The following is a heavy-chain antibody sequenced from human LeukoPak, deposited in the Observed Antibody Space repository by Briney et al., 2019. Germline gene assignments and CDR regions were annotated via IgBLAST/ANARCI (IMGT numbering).Heavy chain of an antibody. V-gene: IGHV3-48*03. CDR1: GFTFSSYE. D-gene: IGHD6-19*01. CDR2: ISSSGSTI. CDR3: ASQLRSGYYYYYGMDV. J-gene: IGHJ6*04. Sequence: GGSLRLSCAASGFTFSSYEMNWVRQAPGKGLGWVSYISSSGSTIYYADSVKGRFTISRDNAKNSLYLQMNSLRAEDTAVYYCASQLRSGYYYYYGMDVWGKGTTVTVSS.